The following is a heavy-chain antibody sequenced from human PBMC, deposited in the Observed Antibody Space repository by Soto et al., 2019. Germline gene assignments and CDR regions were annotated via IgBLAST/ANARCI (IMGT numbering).Heavy chain of an antibody. V-gene: IGHV1-8*01. CDR3: ARGLWWFGESIGLDY. J-gene: IGHJ4*02. CDR2: IIPNSGNT. D-gene: IGHD3-10*01. Sequence: ASVKVSCKAPGGTFSTYIISWVRQAPGQGLEWMGWIIPNSGNTGYAQKFQGRVTMTRNTSISTAYMELSSLRSEDTAVYYCARGLWWFGESIGLDYWGQGTLVTVSS. CDR1: GGTFSTYI.